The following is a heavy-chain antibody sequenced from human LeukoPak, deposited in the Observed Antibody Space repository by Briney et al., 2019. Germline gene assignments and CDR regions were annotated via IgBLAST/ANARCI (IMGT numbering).Heavy chain of an antibody. Sequence: GGSLRLSCAASGFTFSSYSMNWVRQAPGKGLEWVSSISSSSSYIYYADSVKGRFTISRDNAKNSLYLQMNSLRAEDTAMYYCARGITMVRGVILYWGQGTLVTVSS. D-gene: IGHD3-10*01. V-gene: IGHV3-21*01. J-gene: IGHJ4*02. CDR1: GFTFSSYS. CDR3: ARGITMVRGVILY. CDR2: ISSSSSYI.